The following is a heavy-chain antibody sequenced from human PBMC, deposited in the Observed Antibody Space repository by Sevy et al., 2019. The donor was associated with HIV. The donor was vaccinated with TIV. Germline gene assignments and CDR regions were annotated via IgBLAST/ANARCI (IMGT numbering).Heavy chain of an antibody. V-gene: IGHV1-2*02. J-gene: IGHJ4*02. Sequence: ASVKVSCKASGYTFPGYYMHWVRQAPGQGLQWMGWSNPDSGGPNYAPKFQGRVTLTRDTSISTAYMELSRLKSDDTAVYYCVRDDRDGYFEYWGQGTLVTVSS. CDR1: GYTFPGYY. CDR2: SNPDSGGP. CDR3: VRDDRDGYFEY.